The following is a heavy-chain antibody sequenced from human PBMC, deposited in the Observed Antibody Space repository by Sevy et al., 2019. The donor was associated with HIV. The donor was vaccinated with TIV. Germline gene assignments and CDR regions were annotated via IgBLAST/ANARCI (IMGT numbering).Heavy chain of an antibody. V-gene: IGHV3-43D*03. D-gene: IGHD4-17*01. CDR3: AKDGYDYGDYAMNTYYYYYMDV. CDR2: ISWDGGST. CDR1: GFTFDDYA. Sequence: GGSLRLSCAASGFTFDDYAMHWVRQAPGKGLEWVSLISWDGGSTYYADSVKGRFTISRDNSKNSLYLQMNSLRAEDTALYYCAKDGYDYGDYAMNTYYYYYMDVWGKGTTVTVSS. J-gene: IGHJ6*03.